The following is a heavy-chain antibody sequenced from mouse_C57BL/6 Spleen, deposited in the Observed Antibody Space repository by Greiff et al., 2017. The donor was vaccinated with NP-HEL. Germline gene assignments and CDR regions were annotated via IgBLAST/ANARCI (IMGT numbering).Heavy chain of an antibody. CDR3: ARPFITTVENYFDY. Sequence: EVKLVESGGDLVKPGGSLKLSCAASGFTFSSYGMSWVRQTPDKRLGWVATISSGGSYTYYPDSVKGRFTISRDNAKNTLYLQMSSLKSEDTAMYYCARPFITTVENYFDYWGQGTTLTVSS. CDR2: ISSGGSYT. CDR1: GFTFSSYG. V-gene: IGHV5-6*02. D-gene: IGHD1-1*01. J-gene: IGHJ2*01.